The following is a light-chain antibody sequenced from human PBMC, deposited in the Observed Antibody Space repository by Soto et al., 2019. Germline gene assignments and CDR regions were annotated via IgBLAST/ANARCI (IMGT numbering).Light chain of an antibody. CDR3: QQYNNWPRT. Sequence: DIQMTQSPSSLSASVGDRVTITCRSNQSVFSYLHWYQQKPWRAPNLVIYDISTLQIGVPSRLSGSGSGTHLTLTISSLQSEDFAVYYCQQYNNWPRTFGQGTKVDIK. CDR2: DIS. V-gene: IGKV1-39*01. J-gene: IGKJ1*01. CDR1: QSVFSY.